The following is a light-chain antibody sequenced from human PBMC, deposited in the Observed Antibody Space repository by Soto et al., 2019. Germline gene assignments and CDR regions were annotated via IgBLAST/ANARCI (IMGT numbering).Light chain of an antibody. CDR1: QGIRNF. V-gene: IGKV1-27*01. J-gene: IGKJ3*01. CDR2: AAS. CDR3: QKYSSVPV. Sequence: DIQMTQSPTSLSAYGGDRVTITCRASQGIRNFVAWYQQKPGKPPKLLIYAASTLQSGVPSRFSGSGSGTDFTLTINSLQPEDVATYSCQKYSSVPVFGPGTKVEI.